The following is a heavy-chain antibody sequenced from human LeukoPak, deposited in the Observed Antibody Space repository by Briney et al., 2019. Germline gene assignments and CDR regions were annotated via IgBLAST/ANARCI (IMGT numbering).Heavy chain of an antibody. D-gene: IGHD4-17*01. CDR3: ATGSGYYGDYIWRLDY. Sequence: GGSLRLSCAASGFTFSNSAIHWVRQAPGKGLEWVAVISYDGSNKYYADSVKGRFTISGDSSKNTLYLQMNSLRAEDTAVYYCATGSGYYGDYIWRLDYWGQGTLVTVSS. CDR1: GFTFSNSA. J-gene: IGHJ4*02. CDR2: ISYDGSNK. V-gene: IGHV3-30-3*01.